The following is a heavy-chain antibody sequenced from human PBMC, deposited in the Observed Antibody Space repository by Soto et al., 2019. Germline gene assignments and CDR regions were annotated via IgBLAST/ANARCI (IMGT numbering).Heavy chain of an antibody. V-gene: IGHV1-18*01. CDR3: ARGGGTWYYYYYGMDV. CDR2: ISAYNGNT. CDR1: GYTFTSYG. Sequence: QVQLVQSGAEVKKPGASVKVSCKASGYTFTSYGISWVRQAPGQGLEWMGWISAYNGNTNYAQKLQGRVTMTTDTSTRPAYMELRSLRSDDTAVYYCARGGGTWYYYYYGMDVWGQGTTVTVSS. D-gene: IGHD2-15*01. J-gene: IGHJ6*02.